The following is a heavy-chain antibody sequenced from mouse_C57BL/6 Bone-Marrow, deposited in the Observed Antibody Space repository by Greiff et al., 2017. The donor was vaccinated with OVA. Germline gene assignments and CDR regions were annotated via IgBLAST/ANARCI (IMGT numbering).Heavy chain of an antibody. CDR3: AREGGIYYYGSSYDWFAY. CDR2: ILPGSGST. V-gene: IGHV1-9*01. Sequence: VKLMESGAELMKPGASVKLSCKATGYTFTGYWIEWVKQRPGHGLEWIGEILPGSGSTNYNEKFKGKATFTADTSSNTAYMQLSSLTTEDSAIYYCAREGGIYYYGSSYDWFAYWGQGTLVTVSA. D-gene: IGHD1-1*01. J-gene: IGHJ3*01. CDR1: GYTFTGYW.